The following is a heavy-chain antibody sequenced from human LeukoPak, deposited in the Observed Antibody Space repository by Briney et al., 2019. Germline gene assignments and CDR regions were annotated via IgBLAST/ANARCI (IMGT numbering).Heavy chain of an antibody. CDR1: GSTFSSYA. D-gene: IGHD3-10*01. CDR2: IIPIFGTA. Sequence: SVKVSCKASGSTFSSYAISWVRQAPGQGLEWMGGIIPIFGTANYAQKFQGRVTITADESTSTAYMELSSLRSEDTAVYYCARGWGNYYGSGSYFDYWGQGTLVTVSS. V-gene: IGHV1-69*13. CDR3: ARGWGNYYGSGSYFDY. J-gene: IGHJ4*02.